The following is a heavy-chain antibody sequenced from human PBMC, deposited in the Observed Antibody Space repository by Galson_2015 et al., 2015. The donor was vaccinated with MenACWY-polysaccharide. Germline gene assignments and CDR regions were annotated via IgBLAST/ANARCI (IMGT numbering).Heavy chain of an antibody. CDR2: IYWDDDK. Sequence: PALVKPTQTLTLTCTFSGFSLSTSGVGVGWIRQPPGKALEWLALIYWDDDKRYSPSLRSRLTITKDTSKNQVVLTVTNMDPVDTATYYCAHTGSSLDYWGQGTLVTVSS. CDR1: GFSLSTSGVG. D-gene: IGHD2-15*01. J-gene: IGHJ4*02. CDR3: AHTGSSLDY. V-gene: IGHV2-5*02.